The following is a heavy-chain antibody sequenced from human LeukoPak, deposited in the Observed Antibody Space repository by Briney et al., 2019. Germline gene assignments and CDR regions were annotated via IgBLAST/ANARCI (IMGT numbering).Heavy chain of an antibody. V-gene: IGHV5-51*01. CDR2: IYPGDSDT. CDR3: ARQQVGYNGSYRGEFAFDI. J-gene: IGHJ3*02. Sequence: GESLKISCKGSGYSFTSYWIGWVRQMPGKGLEWMGIIYPGDSDTRYSPSFQGQVTISADKSISTAYLQWSSLKASDTAMYYCARQQVGYNGSYRGEFAFDIWGQGTMVTVSS. CDR1: GYSFTSYW. D-gene: IGHD1-26*01.